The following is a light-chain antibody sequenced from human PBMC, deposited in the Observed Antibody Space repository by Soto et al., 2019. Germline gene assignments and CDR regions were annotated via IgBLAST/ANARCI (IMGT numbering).Light chain of an antibody. J-gene: IGLJ1*01. Sequence: QSVLTQPASVSGSPGQSITISCTGTSSDVGGYNYVSWYQQHPGKAPKLMIYEVNYRPSGVSHRFSGSKSGNTASLTISGLQAEDEADYYCNSYTSSSTYVFGTGTKVTVL. V-gene: IGLV2-14*01. CDR3: NSYTSSSTYV. CDR2: EVN. CDR1: SSDVGGYNY.